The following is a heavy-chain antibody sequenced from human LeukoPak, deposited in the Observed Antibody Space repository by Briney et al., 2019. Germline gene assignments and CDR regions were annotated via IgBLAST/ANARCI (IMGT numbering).Heavy chain of an antibody. CDR1: GGSFSGYY. CDR2: INHSGST. V-gene: IGHV4-34*01. J-gene: IGHJ4*02. CDR3: AREAAAAGSFDY. D-gene: IGHD6-13*01. Sequence: SETLSLTCAVYGGSFSGYYWSWIRQPPGKGLEWIGEINHSGSTNYNPSLKSRVTISVDTSKNQFSLKLSSVTAADTAVYYCAREAAAAGSFDYWGQGTLVTVSS.